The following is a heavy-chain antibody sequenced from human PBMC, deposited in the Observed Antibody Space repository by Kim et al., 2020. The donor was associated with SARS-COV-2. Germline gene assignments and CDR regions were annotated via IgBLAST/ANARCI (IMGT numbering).Heavy chain of an antibody. CDR1: GGSFSGHF. V-gene: IGHV4-34*01. D-gene: IGHD3-10*01. Sequence: SETLSLTCAVYGGSFSGHFWSWVRQRPGKGLEWIGEINSRGNTDYNPSLKSRVTMSVDSAKSQFSLELTSVSAADTAVYFCAKGASKRARITLIRRENRGDAFDVWGQGTVVTVSS. J-gene: IGHJ3*01. CDR2: INSRGNT. CDR3: AKGASKRARITLIRRENRGDAFDV.